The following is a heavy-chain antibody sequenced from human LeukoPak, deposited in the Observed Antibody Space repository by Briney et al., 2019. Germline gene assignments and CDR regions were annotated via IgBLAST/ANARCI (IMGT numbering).Heavy chain of an antibody. CDR2: IDSGGRT. CDR1: GFTVSSTY. Sequence: GGSLRLSCAASGFTVSSTYMSWLRQAPGKGLEWVSVIDSGGRTNYADSVKGRFTISRDNSKNMVYLQMNRLRAEDTALYYCARLTKWGQGTLVTVSS. V-gene: IGHV3-66*01. CDR3: ARLTK. J-gene: IGHJ4*02.